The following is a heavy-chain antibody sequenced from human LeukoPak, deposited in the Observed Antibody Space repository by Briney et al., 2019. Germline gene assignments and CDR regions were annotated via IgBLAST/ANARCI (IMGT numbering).Heavy chain of an antibody. CDR3: ARASGHRRYYFDY. CDR1: GFTFSTFW. D-gene: IGHD3-3*01. CDR2: IKQDGSEK. V-gene: IGHV3-7*01. J-gene: IGHJ4*02. Sequence: GGSLRLSCAASGFTFSTFWMTWVRQAQGKGLEWVANIKQDGSEKYYVDSVKGRFTIYRDNAKNSLYLQMNSLRAEDTAVYYCARASGHRRYYFDYWGQGTLVTVSS.